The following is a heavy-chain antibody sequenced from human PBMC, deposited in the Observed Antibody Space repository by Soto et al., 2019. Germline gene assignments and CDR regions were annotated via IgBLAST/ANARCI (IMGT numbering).Heavy chain of an antibody. D-gene: IGHD6-13*01. Sequence: ASVKVSCKASGYTFTGYYMHWVRQAPGQGLEWMGWMNPNSGDTDYAQKFQGRVTMTRDASISTAHLELSRLTSEDTAVYYCARMASAGTLDWFDPWGQGTLVTVSS. CDR2: MNPNSGDT. J-gene: IGHJ5*02. V-gene: IGHV1-2*02. CDR3: ARMASAGTLDWFDP. CDR1: GYTFTGYY.